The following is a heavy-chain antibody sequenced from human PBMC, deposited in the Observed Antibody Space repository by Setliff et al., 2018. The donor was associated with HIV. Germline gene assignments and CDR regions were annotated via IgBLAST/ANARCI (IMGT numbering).Heavy chain of an antibody. D-gene: IGHD6-13*01. CDR2: TFHRSKWYS. J-gene: IGHJ4*02. CDR3: ARSITTAGTVFDY. CDR1: GDSVSNYSAA. V-gene: IGHV6-1*01. Sequence: SQTLSLTCAISGDSVSNYSAAWNWIRQSPSRGLEWLGRTFHRSKWYSDYAESVRSRITINPDISKNQLSLQLHSVTPEDTAVYYCARSITTAGTVFDYWGQGTLVTVSS.